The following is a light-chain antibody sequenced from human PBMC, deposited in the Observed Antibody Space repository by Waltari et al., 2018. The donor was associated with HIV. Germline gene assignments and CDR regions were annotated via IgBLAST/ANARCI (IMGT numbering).Light chain of an antibody. CDR2: DAS. CDR1: QSISIN. Sequence: IVMTQSPATLAVSPGESATLSCRASQSISINLAWYQQKPGQAPRRLIHDASTRATGIPARFRGTGSGTEFTLTISGLQSEDLAVYYCQQYKNWPPLTFGQGTKVEIK. J-gene: IGKJ1*01. CDR3: QQYKNWPPLT. V-gene: IGKV3-15*01.